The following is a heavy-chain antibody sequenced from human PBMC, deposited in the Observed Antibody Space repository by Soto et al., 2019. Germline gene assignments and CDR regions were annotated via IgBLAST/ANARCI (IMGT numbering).Heavy chain of an antibody. CDR1: GFTFSSYG. D-gene: IGHD1-26*01. CDR2: IWYDGSNK. CDR3: ARDRYSQGWFDP. V-gene: IGHV3-33*01. Sequence: QVQLVESGGGVVQPGRSLRLSCAASGFTFSSYGMHWVRQAPGKGLEWVAVIWYDGSNKYYADSVKGRFTISRDNSKNTLYLQMNSLRAEVTAVYYCARDRYSQGWFDPWGQGTLVTVSS. J-gene: IGHJ5*02.